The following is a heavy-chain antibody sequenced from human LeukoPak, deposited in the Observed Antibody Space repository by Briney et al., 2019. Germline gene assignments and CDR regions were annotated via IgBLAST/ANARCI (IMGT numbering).Heavy chain of an antibody. CDR1: GYTLTELS. J-gene: IGHJ6*02. Sequence: ASVKLSCKVSGYTLTELSMRWVRQAPGKGLEWMGGFDPEDGETIYAQKFQGRVTMTEDTSTDTAYMELSSLRSEDTAVYYCATAPGYDILTGYGYYYSGMDVWGQGTTVTDPS. V-gene: IGHV1-24*01. CDR2: FDPEDGET. D-gene: IGHD3-9*01. CDR3: ATAPGYDILTGYGYYYSGMDV.